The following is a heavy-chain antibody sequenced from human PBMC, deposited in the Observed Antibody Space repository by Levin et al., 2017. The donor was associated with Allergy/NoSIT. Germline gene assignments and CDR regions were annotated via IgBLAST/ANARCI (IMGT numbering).Heavy chain of an antibody. J-gene: IGHJ5*02. CDR1: GGTFSSYT. V-gene: IGHV1-69*02. Sequence: SVKVSCKASGGTFSSYTISWVRQAPGQGLEWMGRIIPILGIANYAQKFQGRVTITADKSTSTAYMELSSLRSEDTAVYYCARSDYYGSGSYSKENWFDPWGQGTLVTVSS. CDR2: IIPILGIA. CDR3: ARSDYYGSGSYSKENWFDP. D-gene: IGHD3-10*01.